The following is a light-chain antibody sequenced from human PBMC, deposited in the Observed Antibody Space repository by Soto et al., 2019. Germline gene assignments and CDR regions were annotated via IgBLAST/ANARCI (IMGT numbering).Light chain of an antibody. J-gene: IGLJ2*01. CDR3: AVWDGSLNGVI. CDR1: SSNIGNNA. Sequence: QSVLTQPPSVSDAPRQRVTISCSGSSSNIGNNAVNWYQQLPGKAPKLLIYYDDLVPSGVSDRFSGSKSGTSASLAISGLQSEDEADYYCAVWDGSLNGVIFGGGTKLTVL. V-gene: IGLV1-36*01. CDR2: YDD.